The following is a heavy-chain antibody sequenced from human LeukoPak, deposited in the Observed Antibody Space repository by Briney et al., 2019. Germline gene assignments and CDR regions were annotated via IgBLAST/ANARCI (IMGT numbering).Heavy chain of an antibody. CDR2: ISTSGSSR. CDR1: GFPLRDYY. V-gene: IGHV3-11*01. D-gene: IGHD1-1*01. Sequence: PGGSLRLSCAASGFPLRDYYMSWIRQAPGKGLEWVSYISTSGSSRYYADSVRGRFTISRDNTKNSIYLQMSNLRAEDSALYYCARAAYNWNWGQGTLVTVS. J-gene: IGHJ4*02. CDR3: ARAAYNWN.